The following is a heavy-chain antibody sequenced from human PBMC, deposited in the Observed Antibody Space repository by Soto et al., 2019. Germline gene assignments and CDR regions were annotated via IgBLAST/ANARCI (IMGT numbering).Heavy chain of an antibody. CDR1: GDSISSNSHY. CDR3: ARVREYSGYGNAFDI. Sequence: SETLSLTCTVSGDSISSNSHYWGWIRQPPGKDLESIANIYNEGNAYYNPSLKSRVTISLDTSKTQFSLKLTSVTAADTAAYYCARVREYSGYGNAFDIWGRGTMVT. J-gene: IGHJ3*02. D-gene: IGHD5-12*01. CDR2: IYNEGNA. V-gene: IGHV4-39*07.